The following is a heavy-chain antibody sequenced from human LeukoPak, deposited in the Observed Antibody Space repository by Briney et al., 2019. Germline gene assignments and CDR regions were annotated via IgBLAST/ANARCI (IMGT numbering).Heavy chain of an antibody. CDR3: ARYFGSGVFDP. D-gene: IGHD3-10*01. Sequence: GSSVKPSCKASGASFGTYGITWVTQAPRDGLEWMGGFNPIFGSAPYAQKLQGRVTITIDVSARTVYMELSSLRSEDTTIYYCARYFGSGVFDPWGQGTLVTVSS. CDR2: FNPIFGSA. J-gene: IGHJ5*02. CDR1: GASFGTYG. V-gene: IGHV1-69*05.